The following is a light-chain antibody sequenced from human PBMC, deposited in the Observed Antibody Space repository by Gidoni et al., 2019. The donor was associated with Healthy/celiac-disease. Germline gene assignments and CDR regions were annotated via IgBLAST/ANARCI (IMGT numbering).Light chain of an antibody. Sequence: SPTTLSLSPGERAARSCRASQSVSSYLAWYQQKPGQAPRLLIYDASNRATGIPARFSGSGSGTDFTLTISSLEPEDFAVYYCQQRSNWPLTFGPGTKVDIK. CDR3: QQRSNWPLT. J-gene: IGKJ3*01. V-gene: IGKV3-11*01. CDR1: QSVSSY. CDR2: DAS.